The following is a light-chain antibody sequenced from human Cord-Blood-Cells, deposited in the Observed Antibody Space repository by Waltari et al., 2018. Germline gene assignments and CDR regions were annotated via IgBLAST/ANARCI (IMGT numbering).Light chain of an antibody. Sequence: QLVLTQSPSASASLGASVTLTCTLSSGHSSYAIAWHQQQPEKGPRYLMKLNSDGSHSKGDGIPGRFSGSSSGAERYLTISSLQSEDEADYYCQTWGTGIRVFGGGTKLTVL. V-gene: IGLV4-69*01. J-gene: IGLJ3*02. CDR2: LNSDGSH. CDR3: QTWGTGIRV. CDR1: SGHSSYA.